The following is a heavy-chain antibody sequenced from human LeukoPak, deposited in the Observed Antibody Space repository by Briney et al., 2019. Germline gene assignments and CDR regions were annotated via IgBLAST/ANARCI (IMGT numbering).Heavy chain of an antibody. CDR1: GFTFSSYS. CDR3: VRDHLWSFDI. J-gene: IGHJ3*02. CDR2: ITSSGTTI. V-gene: IGHV3-48*04. Sequence: GGSLRLSCAASGFTFSSYSMNWVRQAPGKGPEWVSYITSSGTTIYYADSVKGRFTISRDDAKNSLYLQMNSLRAEDTAVYYCVRDHLWSFDIWGQGTVVTVSS. D-gene: IGHD2-21*01.